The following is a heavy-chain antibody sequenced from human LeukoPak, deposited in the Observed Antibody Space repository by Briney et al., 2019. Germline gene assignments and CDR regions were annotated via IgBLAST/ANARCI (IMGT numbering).Heavy chain of an antibody. J-gene: IGHJ5*02. CDR3: ARRESLLTYNWFDP. V-gene: IGHV4-61*02. D-gene: IGHD3-10*01. CDR1: GGSISSGSYY. CDR2: IYTSGST. Sequence: PSETLSLTCTVSGGSISSGSYYWSWIRQPAGKGLEWIGRIYTSGSTNYNPSLKSRVTISVDTSKNQFSLKLSSVTAADTAVYYCARRESLLTYNWFDPWGQGTLVTVSS.